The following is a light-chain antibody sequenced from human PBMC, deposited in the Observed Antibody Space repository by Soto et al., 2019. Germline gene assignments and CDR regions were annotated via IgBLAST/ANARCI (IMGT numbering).Light chain of an antibody. CDR1: SRDVGGYNY. CDR3: QSYDADFVI. Sequence: QSALTQPASVSGSPGQSITISCTGTSRDVGGYNYVSWYQQHPGKAPKLMIYEVSNRPSGVSIRFSGSKSGNTASLTISGLQAEDEADYYCQSYDADFVIFGGGTKLTVL. CDR2: EVS. J-gene: IGLJ2*01. V-gene: IGLV2-14*01.